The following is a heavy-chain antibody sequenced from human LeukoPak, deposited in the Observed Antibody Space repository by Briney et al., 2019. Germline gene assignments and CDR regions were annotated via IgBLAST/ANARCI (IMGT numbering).Heavy chain of an antibody. J-gene: IGHJ4*02. CDR3: ARHSRISGYYF. CDR1: GGSISTTTYY. Sequence: SSETLSLTCTVSGGSISTTTYYWGWIRQPPGKGLEWIGSIYYRGTTYYNPSLKSRVTISVDTSKNQFSLKLSSVTAADTAVYYCARHSRISGYYFWGQGTLVTVSS. D-gene: IGHD3-22*01. V-gene: IGHV4-39*01. CDR2: IYYRGTT.